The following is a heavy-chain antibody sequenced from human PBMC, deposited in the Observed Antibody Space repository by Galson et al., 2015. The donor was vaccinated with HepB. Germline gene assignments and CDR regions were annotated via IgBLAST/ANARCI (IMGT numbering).Heavy chain of an antibody. CDR1: GFTFSSYW. CDR3: ARDRRPDITGMDV. D-gene: IGHD2-15*01. J-gene: IGHJ6*02. CDR2: TWYDGSYE. Sequence: SLRLSCAASGFTFSSYWMSWVRQAPGKGLEWVAVTWYDGSYEYYADSVNGRFTISRVNSKNTLYLQMNNLRAEDTAVYYCARDRRPDITGMDVWGQGTTVTVSS. V-gene: IGHV3-33*08.